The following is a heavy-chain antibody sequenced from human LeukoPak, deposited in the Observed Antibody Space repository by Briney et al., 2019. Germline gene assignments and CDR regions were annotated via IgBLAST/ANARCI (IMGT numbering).Heavy chain of an antibody. Sequence: GGSLRLSCAASGFSFSNYWMHWVREVPEKGLEWVSRIKSDGTGATYAGSVNGRFTISRDNAENTLYLQVNSLRAEDTAIYYCARDRDGPNYYMDVWGKGTAVTVSS. CDR2: IKSDGTGA. CDR3: ARDRDGPNYYMDV. V-gene: IGHV3-74*01. J-gene: IGHJ6*03. D-gene: IGHD5-24*01. CDR1: GFSFSNYW.